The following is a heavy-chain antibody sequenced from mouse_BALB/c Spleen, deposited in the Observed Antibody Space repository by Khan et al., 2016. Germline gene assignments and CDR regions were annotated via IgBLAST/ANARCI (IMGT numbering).Heavy chain of an antibody. V-gene: IGHV9-4*02. J-gene: IGHJ2*01. CDR2: INTHSGVP. CDR1: GYTFTTAG. D-gene: IGHD2-10*02. CDR3: TRSVLVQLHYFDY. Sequence: QIQLVQSGPELKKPGETVTISCKASGYTFTTAGMQWVQKTPGKGLKWIGWINTHSGVPKYAEDFKGRFVFSLDTSASTAYLQISNLTNEDTATYYYTRSVLVQLHYFDYWGQGTTLTVST.